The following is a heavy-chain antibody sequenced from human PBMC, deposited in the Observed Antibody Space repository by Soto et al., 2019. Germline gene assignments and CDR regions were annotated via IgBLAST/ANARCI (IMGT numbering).Heavy chain of an antibody. CDR2: ISWNSGSI. V-gene: IGHV3-9*01. D-gene: IGHD2-15*01. J-gene: IGHJ6*03. CDR3: AKDRRYCSGGSCRPGYYYYYMDV. Sequence: PGGSLRLSCAASGFTFDDYAMHWVRQAPGKGLEWVSGISWNSGSIGYADSVKGRFTISRDNAKNSLYLQMNSLRAEDTALYYCAKDRRYCSGGSCRPGYYYYYMDVWGKGTTVTVSS. CDR1: GFTFDDYA.